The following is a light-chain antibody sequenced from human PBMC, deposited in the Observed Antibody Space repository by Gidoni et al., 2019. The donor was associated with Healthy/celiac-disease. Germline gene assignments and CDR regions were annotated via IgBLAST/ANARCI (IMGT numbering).Light chain of an antibody. Sequence: EIVWTQSPATLSLSPGERATLSCRASQSVSSYLAWYQQRPGQAPRLLIYDASNRATGVPARFSGSGSGTDFTLTISSLEPEDFAVYYCQQLSNWPPKVTFXGXTKVEIK. CDR3: QQLSNWPPKVT. CDR1: QSVSSY. J-gene: IGKJ4*01. CDR2: DAS. V-gene: IGKV3-11*01.